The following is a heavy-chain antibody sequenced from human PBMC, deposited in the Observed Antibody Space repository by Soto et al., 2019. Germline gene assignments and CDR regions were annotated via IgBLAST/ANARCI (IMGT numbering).Heavy chain of an antibody. CDR1: GFTFSSYD. V-gene: IGHV3-13*04. CDR2: IDTAGDT. Sequence: EMQLVESGGGLVQPGGSLRLSCAASGFTFSSYDMHWVRQGTGKGLEWVSAIDTAGDTYYPDSVKGRFTISRDNAKNSLYLQMNSLRAGDTAVYYCARVGWTTRGFDLWGRGTLVTVSS. D-gene: IGHD1-1*01. J-gene: IGHJ2*01. CDR3: ARVGWTTRGFDL.